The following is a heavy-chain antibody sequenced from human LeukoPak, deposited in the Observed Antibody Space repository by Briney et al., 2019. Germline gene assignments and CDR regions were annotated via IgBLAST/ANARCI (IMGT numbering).Heavy chain of an antibody. D-gene: IGHD2-2*01. J-gene: IGHJ3*02. V-gene: IGHV4-39*01. Sequence: SETLSLTCTVSGGSISSSSYYWGWIRQPPGKGLEWIGSIYYSGSTYYNPPLKSRVTISVDTSKNQFSLKLSSVTAADTAVYYCARLNYPREYCSSTSCYRRSAFDIWGQGTMVTVSS. CDR3: ARLNYPREYCSSTSCYRRSAFDI. CDR1: GGSISSSSYY. CDR2: IYYSGST.